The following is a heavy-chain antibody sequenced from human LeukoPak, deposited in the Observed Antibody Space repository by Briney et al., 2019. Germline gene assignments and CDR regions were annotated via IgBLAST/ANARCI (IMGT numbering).Heavy chain of an antibody. D-gene: IGHD3-3*01. Sequence: SVKVSCKASGGTFSSYTISWVRQAPGQGLEWVGMIIPILGIANYAQKFQGRGTITADKSTSTAYMELSSLRSEDTAVYYCARDTKDLGFDPWGQGTLVTVSS. J-gene: IGHJ5*02. CDR3: ARDTKDLGFDP. CDR2: IIPILGIA. CDR1: GGTFSSYT. V-gene: IGHV1-69*04.